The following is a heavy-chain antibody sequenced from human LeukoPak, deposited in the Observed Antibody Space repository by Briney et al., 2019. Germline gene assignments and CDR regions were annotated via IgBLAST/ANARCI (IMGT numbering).Heavy chain of an antibody. CDR1: GGSISSGGYS. J-gene: IGHJ4*02. D-gene: IGHD6-19*01. CDR3: ARDSSGWYYYFDY. CDR2: IYYSGST. Sequence: SQTLSLTCAVSGGSISSGGYSWSWIRQPPGKGLEWIGYIYYSGSTNYNPSLKSRVTISVDTSKNQFSLKLSSVTAADTAVYYCARDSSGWYYYFDYWGQGTLVTVSS. V-gene: IGHV4-61*08.